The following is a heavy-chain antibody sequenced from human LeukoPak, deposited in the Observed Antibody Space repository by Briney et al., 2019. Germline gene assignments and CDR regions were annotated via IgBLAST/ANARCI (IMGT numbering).Heavy chain of an antibody. D-gene: IGHD4-17*01. Sequence: GGSQRLSCAASGFTFSSYSMNWVRQAPGKGLEWVSSISSSSSYIYYADSVKGRFTISRDNAKNSLYLQMNSLRAEDTAVYYCARDFSDYPSYYYYYGMDVWGQGTTVTVSS. J-gene: IGHJ6*02. CDR1: GFTFSSYS. V-gene: IGHV3-21*01. CDR2: ISSSSSYI. CDR3: ARDFSDYPSYYYYYGMDV.